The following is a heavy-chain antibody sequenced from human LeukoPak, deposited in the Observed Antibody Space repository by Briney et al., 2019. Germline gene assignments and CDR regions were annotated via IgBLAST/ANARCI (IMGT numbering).Heavy chain of an antibody. J-gene: IGHJ4*02. Sequence: GGSLRLSCVASGFTFSSYAMSWVRQAPGKGLEWVSAISGSGGSTYYADSVKGRFTISRDNSKNTVYLQMNSLRAEDTAVYYCAKTIIGYSSGRYPGWPVDYWGRGTLVTVSS. CDR2: ISGSGGST. V-gene: IGHV3-23*01. CDR3: AKTIIGYSSGRYPGWPVDY. CDR1: GFTFSSYA. D-gene: IGHD6-19*01.